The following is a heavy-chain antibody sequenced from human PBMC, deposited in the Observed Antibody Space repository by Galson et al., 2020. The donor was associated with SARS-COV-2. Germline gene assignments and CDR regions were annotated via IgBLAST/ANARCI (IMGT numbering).Heavy chain of an antibody. D-gene: IGHD4-17*01. CDR3: ARDSVGDYSEYFQH. J-gene: IGHJ1*01. Sequence: GESLKISCKASGYTFTGYYMHWVRQAPGQGLEWMGWINPNSGGTNYAQKFQGRVTMTRDTSISTAYMELSRLRSDDTAVYYCARDSVGDYSEYFQHWGQGTLVTVSS. CDR2: INPNSGGT. V-gene: IGHV1-2*02. CDR1: GYTFTGYY.